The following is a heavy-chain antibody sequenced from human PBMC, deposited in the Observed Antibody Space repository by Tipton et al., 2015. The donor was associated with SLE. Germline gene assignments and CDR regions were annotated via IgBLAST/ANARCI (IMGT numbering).Heavy chain of an antibody. CDR3: ARGTKLGNHYYYYYMDV. V-gene: IGHV4-34*01. CDR2: INHSGST. D-gene: IGHD7-27*01. J-gene: IGHJ6*03. CDR1: GGSFSGYY. Sequence: TLSLTCAVYGGSFSGYYWSWFRQPPGKGLEWIGEINHSGSTNYNPSLKSRVTISIDTSKNQFSLKLTSVTAADTAVYYCARGTKLGNHYYYYYMDVWGKGTTVTVSS.